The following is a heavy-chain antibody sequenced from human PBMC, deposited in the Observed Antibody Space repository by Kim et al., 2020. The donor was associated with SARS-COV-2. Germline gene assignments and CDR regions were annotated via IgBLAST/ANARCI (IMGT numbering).Heavy chain of an antibody. CDR3: TRVPGYSSSWWDALDI. V-gene: IGHV3-73*01. J-gene: IGHJ3*02. Sequence: GGSLRLSCAASGFTFSGSAMHWVRQASGKGLEWIGRIRSKANNYATSYAASVKGRFTISRDDSKNTAYLQMNSLKIEDTAVYYCTRVPGYSSSWWDALDIWGQGTKVTVSS. D-gene: IGHD6-13*01. CDR1: GFTFSGSA. CDR2: IRSKANNYAT.